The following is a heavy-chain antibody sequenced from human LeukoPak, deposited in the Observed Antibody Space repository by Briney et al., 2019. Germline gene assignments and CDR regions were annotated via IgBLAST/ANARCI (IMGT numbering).Heavy chain of an antibody. CDR2: MNPSSGDT. CDR3: ARVILSSTTGTSVHDAFDI. D-gene: IGHD1-1*01. V-gene: IGHV1-8*03. Sequence: ASVKVSCKASGYTFTSFDINWVRQATGQGPEWMGSMNPSSGDTGYAQKFQGRVTFTRDTSTNTAYMELSSLRSEDTAVYYCARVILSSTTGTSVHDAFDIWGQGTMVTVSS. CDR1: GYTFTSFD. J-gene: IGHJ3*02.